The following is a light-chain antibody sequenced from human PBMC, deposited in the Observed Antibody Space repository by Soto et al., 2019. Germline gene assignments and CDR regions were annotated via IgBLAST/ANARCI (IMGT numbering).Light chain of an antibody. CDR3: QQYGGSPIT. CDR2: GAS. J-gene: IGKJ5*01. Sequence: EIMLTQSPVTLSLSPVERATLSCRASQSVRNTNLAWYQQKPGQAPRLLISGASNRATGIPVRFSGSGSGTDFTLTISRLEPEDFALYYCQQYGGSPITFGQGTRLEIK. CDR1: QSVRNTN. V-gene: IGKV3-20*01.